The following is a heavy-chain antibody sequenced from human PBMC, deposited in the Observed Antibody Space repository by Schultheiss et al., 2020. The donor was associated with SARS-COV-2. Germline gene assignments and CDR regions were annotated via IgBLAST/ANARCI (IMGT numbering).Heavy chain of an antibody. CDR2: ISGSGGST. CDR1: GFTFSSYY. D-gene: IGHD6-6*01. V-gene: IGHV3-48*01. J-gene: IGHJ4*02. CDR3: ARDLFEYSSSSGVDY. Sequence: GGSLRLSCAASGFTFSSYYKHWVRQAPGKGLEWVSAISGSGGSTYYADSVKGRFTISRDNAKNSLYLQMNSLRAEDTAVYYCARDLFEYSSSSGVDYWGQGTLVTVSS.